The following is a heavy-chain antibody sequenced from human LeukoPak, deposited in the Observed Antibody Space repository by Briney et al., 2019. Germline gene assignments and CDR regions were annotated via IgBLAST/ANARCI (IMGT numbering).Heavy chain of an antibody. CDR2: IYHSGST. CDR1: GGSISSGGYY. J-gene: IGHJ4*02. V-gene: IGHV4-30-2*01. Sequence: SQTLSLTCTVSGGSISSGGYYWSWIRQPPGKGLEWIGYIYHSGSTYYNPFLKSRVTISVDRSKNQFSLKLSSVTAADTAVYYCARAPRSKRAAIPTFDYWGQGTLVTVSS. D-gene: IGHD2-21*02. CDR3: ARAPRSKRAAIPTFDY.